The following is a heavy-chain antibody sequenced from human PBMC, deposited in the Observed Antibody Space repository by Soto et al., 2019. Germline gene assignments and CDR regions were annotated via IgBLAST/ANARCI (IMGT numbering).Heavy chain of an antibody. CDR2: IYYTGNT. CDR1: GASISGGDYY. J-gene: IGHJ4*02. V-gene: IGHV4-30-4*01. D-gene: IGHD2-2*01. CDR3: ASAPDDSSTYYLDY. Sequence: QVQLQESGPGLVKPSQTLSLTCTVSGASISGGDYYWTWIRQPPGKGLEWIGSIYYTGNTYSNPSLESRLSISVDPSSNQFALRLTSVTAPATAIYYCASAPDDSSTYYLDYWGQGPLVTVSS.